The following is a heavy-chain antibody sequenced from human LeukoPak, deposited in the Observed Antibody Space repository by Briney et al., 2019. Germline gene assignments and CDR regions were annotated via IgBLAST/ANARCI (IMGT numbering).Heavy chain of an antibody. Sequence: SETLSLTCVVSGGSLSTHHWSWIRQSPGRGLVWIGYISDSGSTNYNPSLKSRVTISVDTSKNQFSLMLSSVTAADTAVYYCARGYDSSAYYPFNYWGLGTLVTVSS. CDR2: ISDSGST. D-gene: IGHD3-22*01. V-gene: IGHV4-59*11. CDR3: ARGYDSSAYYPFNY. CDR1: GGSLSTHH. J-gene: IGHJ4*02.